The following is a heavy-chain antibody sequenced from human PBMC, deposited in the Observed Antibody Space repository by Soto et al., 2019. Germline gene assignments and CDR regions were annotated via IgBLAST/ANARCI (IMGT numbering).Heavy chain of an antibody. CDR1: GFTFSSYG. J-gene: IGHJ3*02. CDR2: IWYDGSNK. D-gene: IGHD6-19*01. Sequence: ESGGVVVQPGRSLRLSCAASGFTFSSYGMHWVRQAPGKGLEWVAVIWYDGSNKYYADSVKGRFTISRDNSKNTLYLQMHSLRAEDTAVYYCSIDGSAVAGAFDIWGQGTMVTVS. CDR3: SIDGSAVAGAFDI. V-gene: IGHV3-33*01.